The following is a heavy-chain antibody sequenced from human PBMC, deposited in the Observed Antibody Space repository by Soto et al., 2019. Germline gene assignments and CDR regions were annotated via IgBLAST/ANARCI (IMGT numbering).Heavy chain of an antibody. D-gene: IGHD3-22*01. V-gene: IGHV4-30-4*01. CDR1: GGSISSGDYY. CDR3: AREWGQYYYDSSGYAFDI. Sequence: PSETLSLTCTVSGGSISSGDYYWSWIRQPPGKGLEWIGYIYYSGSTYYNPSLKSRVTISVDTSKNQFSLKLSSVTAADTAVYYFAREWGQYYYDSSGYAFDIWGQGTMVTVS. CDR2: IYYSGST. J-gene: IGHJ3*02.